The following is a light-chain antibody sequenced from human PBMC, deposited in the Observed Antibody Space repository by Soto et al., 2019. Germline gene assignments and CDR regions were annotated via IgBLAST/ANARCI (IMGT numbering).Light chain of an antibody. V-gene: IGKV1-33*01. CDR3: QQYDNLPLT. CDR2: DAS. Sequence: DIQMTQSPCCLSASIGDRVTITCQASQDISNYLNWYQQKPGKAPKLLIYDASNLETGVPSRFSGSGSGTDFTFTISSLQPEDIATYYCQQYDNLPLTFGGGTK. CDR1: QDISNY. J-gene: IGKJ4*01.